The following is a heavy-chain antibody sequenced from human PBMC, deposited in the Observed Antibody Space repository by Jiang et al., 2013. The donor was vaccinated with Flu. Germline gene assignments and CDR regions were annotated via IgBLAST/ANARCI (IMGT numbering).Heavy chain of an antibody. CDR3: ARGLEGGFXYYYGMDV. D-gene: IGHD3-16*01. J-gene: IGHJ6*04. CDR1: GFTFSDYY. Sequence: VQLVESGGGLVKPGGSLRLSCAASGFTFSDYYMSWIRQAPGKGWSGFHTFSSSSSYTNYADSVKGRFTISRDNAKNSLYLQMNSLRAEDTAVYYCARGLEGGFXYYYGMDVWGKGPRSPSP. V-gene: IGHV3-11*06. CDR2: FSSSSSYT.